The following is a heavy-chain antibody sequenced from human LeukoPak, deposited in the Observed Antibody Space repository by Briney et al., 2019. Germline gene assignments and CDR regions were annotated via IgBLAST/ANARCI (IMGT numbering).Heavy chain of an antibody. CDR3: ARGVGWFDP. CDR1: GFSFSNHW. D-gene: IGHD2-2*01. Sequence: GGSLRLPCEASGFSFSNHWMSWVRQAPGKGLEWVANINEDGSEKTYVDSVKGRFTISRDYAKKSVYLQMNSLTAEDTAMYYCARGVGWFDPWGQGTLVTVSS. CDR2: INEDGSEK. J-gene: IGHJ5*02. V-gene: IGHV3-7*04.